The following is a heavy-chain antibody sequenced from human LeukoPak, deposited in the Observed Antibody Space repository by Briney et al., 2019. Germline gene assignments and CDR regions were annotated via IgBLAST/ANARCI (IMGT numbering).Heavy chain of an antibody. V-gene: IGHV1-2*02. CDR1: GYTFTGYY. Sequence: ASVKVSCKASGYTFTGYYMHWVRQAPGQGLEWMGWINPNSGGTNYAQKFQGRVTMTRDTSISTAYMELSRLRSDDTAVYYCAREGPHYDSSGYYGGWFDPWGQGTLVTVST. CDR3: AREGPHYDSSGYYGGWFDP. CDR2: INPNSGGT. J-gene: IGHJ5*02. D-gene: IGHD3-22*01.